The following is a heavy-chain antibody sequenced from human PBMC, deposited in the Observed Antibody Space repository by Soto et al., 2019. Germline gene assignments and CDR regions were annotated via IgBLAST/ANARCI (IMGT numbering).Heavy chain of an antibody. D-gene: IGHD2-2*01. J-gene: IGHJ4*02. CDR1: GGSISSSSYY. Sequence: SETLSLTCTVSGGSISSSSYYWGWIRQPPGKGLEWIGSIYYSGSTYYNPSLKSRVTISVDTSKNQFSLKLSSVTAADTAVYYCARHEDVCSSTSCYGFYFDYWGQGTLVTVSS. CDR3: ARHEDVCSSTSCYGFYFDY. CDR2: IYYSGST. V-gene: IGHV4-39*01.